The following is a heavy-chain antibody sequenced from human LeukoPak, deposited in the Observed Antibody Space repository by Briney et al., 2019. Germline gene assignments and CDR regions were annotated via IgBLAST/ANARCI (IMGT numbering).Heavy chain of an antibody. CDR2: INHSGST. CDR1: GGPFSGYY. J-gene: IGHJ4*02. CDR3: ARGKRGYSSSWYDY. D-gene: IGHD6-13*01. Sequence: SETLSLTCAVYGGPFSGYYWSWIRQPPGKGLEWIGEINHSGSTNYNPSLKSRVTISVDTSKNQFSLKLSSVTAADTAVYYCARGKRGYSSSWYDYWGQGTLVTVSS. V-gene: IGHV4-34*01.